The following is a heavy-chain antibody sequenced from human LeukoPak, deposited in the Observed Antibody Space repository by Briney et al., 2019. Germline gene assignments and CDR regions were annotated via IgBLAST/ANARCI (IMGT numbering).Heavy chain of an antibody. CDR1: GYTFTGDY. CDR3: ARERSVDTAMVTIWFDP. V-gene: IGHV1-2*02. D-gene: IGHD5-18*01. J-gene: IGHJ5*02. Sequence: DSVKVSCKASGYTFTGDYMHWVRQAPGQGLEWMGWINPNSGGTNYAQKFQGRVTMTRDTSISTAYMELSRLRSDDTAVYYCARERSVDTAMVTIWFDPWGQGTLVTVSS. CDR2: INPNSGGT.